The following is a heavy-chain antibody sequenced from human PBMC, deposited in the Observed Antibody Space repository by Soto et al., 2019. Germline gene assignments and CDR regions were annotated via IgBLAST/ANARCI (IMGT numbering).Heavy chain of an antibody. CDR2: VSYDGNHK. Sequence: QVQLVESGGGVIQSGTSVSLSCGSSGLTFRSFGMYWVRQAPGKGLEWVAVVSYDGNHKYYADSVKGRFTVSRDNAKNMLYLQMNSLRGEDTAVYYCAKDVGQQLVLNYGMDVWGQGTTVTVSS. J-gene: IGHJ6*02. CDR1: GLTFRSFG. V-gene: IGHV3-30*18. D-gene: IGHD6-13*01. CDR3: AKDVGQQLVLNYGMDV.